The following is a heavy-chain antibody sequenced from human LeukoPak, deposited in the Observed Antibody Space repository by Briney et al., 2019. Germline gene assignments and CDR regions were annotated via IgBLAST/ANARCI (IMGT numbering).Heavy chain of an antibody. CDR1: GYTFTSYG. D-gene: IGHD3-3*01. Sequence: ASVKVSCKASGYTFTSYGISWVRQAPGQGLEWMGWISAYNGNTNYAQKLQGRVTMTEDTSTDTAYMELSSLRSEDTAVYYCATDSGFLEWLLNWGQGTLVTVSS. CDR2: ISAYNGNT. V-gene: IGHV1-18*01. J-gene: IGHJ4*02. CDR3: ATDSGFLEWLLN.